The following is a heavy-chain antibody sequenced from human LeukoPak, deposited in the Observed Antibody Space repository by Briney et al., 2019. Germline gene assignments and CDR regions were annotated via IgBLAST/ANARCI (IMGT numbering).Heavy chain of an antibody. D-gene: IGHD2-8*01. J-gene: IGHJ4*02. V-gene: IGHV4-34*01. CDR1: GGSFSGYY. CDR3: ARGGKGGYCTNGVCRYFDY. CDR2: NNHSGST. Sequence: SETLSLTCAVYGGSFSGYYWSWIRQPPGKGLEWIGENNHSGSTNYNPSLKSRVTISVDTSKNQFSLKLSSVTAADTAVYYCARGGKGGYCTNGVCRYFDYWGQGTLVTVSS.